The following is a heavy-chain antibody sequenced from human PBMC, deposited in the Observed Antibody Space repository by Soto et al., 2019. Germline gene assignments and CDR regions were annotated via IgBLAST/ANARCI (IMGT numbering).Heavy chain of an antibody. D-gene: IGHD6-19*01. V-gene: IGHV1-8*01. Sequence: QVQLVQSGAEVKKPGASVKVSCKASGYTFTNYDINWVRQAPGQGLEWMGWMDPNSGNTDYAQKFQGRVTITRNTSISTAYLGLSSLSSEDTAVYYCARGRGWRDYWGQGTLVTVSS. J-gene: IGHJ4*02. CDR1: GYTFTNYD. CDR2: MDPNSGNT. CDR3: ARGRGWRDY.